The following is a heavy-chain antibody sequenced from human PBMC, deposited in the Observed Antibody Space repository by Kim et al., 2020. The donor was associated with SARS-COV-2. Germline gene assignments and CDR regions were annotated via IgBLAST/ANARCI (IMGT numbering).Heavy chain of an antibody. D-gene: IGHD3-3*01. Sequence: GGSLRLSCAASGFTFSSYGMHWVRQAPGKGLEWVAVISYDGSNKYYADSVKGRFTISRDNSKNTLYLQMNSLRAEDTAVYYCAKDHRYYDFWSGYLNPAYYYYSHLGVWREGNTVTGPS. CDR1: GFTFSSYG. CDR3: AKDHRYYDFWSGYLNPAYYYYSHLGV. J-gene: IGHJ6*03. CDR2: ISYDGSNK. V-gene: IGHV3-30*18.